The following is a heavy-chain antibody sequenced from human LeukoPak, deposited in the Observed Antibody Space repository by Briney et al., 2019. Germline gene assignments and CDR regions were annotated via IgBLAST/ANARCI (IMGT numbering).Heavy chain of an antibody. CDR3: ARYVAVAATEYFDY. J-gene: IGHJ4*02. Sequence: PSETLSLTCAVYGGSFSGYYWSWIRQPPGKGLEWIGEINHSGSTNYNPSLKSRVTISVDTSKNQFSLKLSSVTAADTAVYYCARYVAVAATEYFDYWGQGTLVTVSS. CDR1: GGSFSGYY. CDR2: INHSGST. V-gene: IGHV4-34*01. D-gene: IGHD6-19*01.